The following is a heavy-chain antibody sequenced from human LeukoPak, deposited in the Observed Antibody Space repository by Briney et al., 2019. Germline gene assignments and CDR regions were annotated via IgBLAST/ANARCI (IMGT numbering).Heavy chain of an antibody. CDR2: ISAYNGNT. CDR1: GYTFTGYY. CDR3: ARGGSYYVDY. Sequence: ASVKVSCKASGYTFTGYYMHWVRQAPGQGLEWMGWISAYNGNTNYAQKLQGRVTMTTDTSTSTAYMELRSLKSDDTAVYYCARGGSYYVDYWGQGTLVTVSS. D-gene: IGHD1-26*01. V-gene: IGHV1-18*04. J-gene: IGHJ4*02.